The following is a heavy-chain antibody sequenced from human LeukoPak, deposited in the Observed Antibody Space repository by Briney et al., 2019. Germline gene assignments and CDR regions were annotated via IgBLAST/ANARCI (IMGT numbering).Heavy chain of an antibody. CDR3: ARDKHYYDSSNYV. CDR2: INWNGGTT. D-gene: IGHD3-22*01. Sequence: GGSLRLPCAASGFTFNDYGMSWVRQGPGKGLEWASGINWNGGTTGYADSVRGRFTISRDNAKNSLYLQMNSLRAEDTALYYCARDKHYYDSSNYVWGQGTLVTVSS. CDR1: GFTFNDYG. V-gene: IGHV3-20*04. J-gene: IGHJ4*02.